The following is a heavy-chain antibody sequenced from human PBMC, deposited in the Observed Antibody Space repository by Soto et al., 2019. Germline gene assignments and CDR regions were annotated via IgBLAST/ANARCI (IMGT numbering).Heavy chain of an antibody. Sequence: SETLSLTCAVYGGSFSGYYWSWIRQPPGKGLEWIGEINHSGSTNYNPSLKSRVTISVDTSKNQFSLRLTSVTPADTAVYYCARDNGYGNFDSWGQGTLVTVSS. CDR1: GGSFSGYY. CDR3: ARDNGYGNFDS. CDR2: INHSGST. D-gene: IGHD5-12*01. V-gene: IGHV4-34*01. J-gene: IGHJ4*02.